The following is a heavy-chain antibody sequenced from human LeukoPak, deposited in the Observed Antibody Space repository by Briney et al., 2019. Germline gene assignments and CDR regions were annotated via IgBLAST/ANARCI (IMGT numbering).Heavy chain of an antibody. CDR2: IYPGDSDT. V-gene: IGHV5-51*01. D-gene: IGHD5-18*01. J-gene: IGHJ6*02. CDR3: ARHILARYTYSYDGMDV. Sequence: GESLKISCKVSGYSFTSYWIGWVRQMPGKGLEWMGIIYPGDSDTRYSPSFQGQVTISADKSISTAYLQWSSLMASDSAMYYCARHILARYTYSYDGMDVWGQGTTVTVSS. CDR1: GYSFTSYW.